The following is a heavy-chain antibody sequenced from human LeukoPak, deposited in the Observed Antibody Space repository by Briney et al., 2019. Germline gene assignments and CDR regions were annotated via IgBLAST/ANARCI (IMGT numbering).Heavy chain of an antibody. D-gene: IGHD6-13*01. CDR2: IYHSGST. CDR3: ARSSSSWYPPSNWFDP. J-gene: IGHJ5*02. CDR1: GGSISSGGYY. V-gene: IGHV4-30-2*01. Sequence: SETLSLTCTVSGGSISSGGYYWSWIRQPPGKGLEWIGYIYHSGSTYYNPSLKSRVTISVDRSKNQFSLKLSSVTAADTAVYYCARSSSSWYPPSNWFDPWGQGTLVTVSS.